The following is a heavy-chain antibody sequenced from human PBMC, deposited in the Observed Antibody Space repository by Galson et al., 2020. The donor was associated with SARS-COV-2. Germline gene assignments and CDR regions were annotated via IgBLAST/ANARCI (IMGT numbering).Heavy chain of an antibody. D-gene: IGHD2-15*01. CDR2: TSYDEDNK. CDR3: GKDDVQYCSGGRCYFEGGFLDS. V-gene: IGHV3-30*18. CDR1: GFTFRTYG. Sequence: GGSLRLSCEASGFTFRTYGMHWVRQAPGKGLEWVAVTSYDEDNKYYADSVKGRFTISKDNSKNTVYLQMSRLRIEDTAVYFCGKDDVQYCSGGRCYFEGGFLDSWGRGTLVTVSS. J-gene: IGHJ4*02.